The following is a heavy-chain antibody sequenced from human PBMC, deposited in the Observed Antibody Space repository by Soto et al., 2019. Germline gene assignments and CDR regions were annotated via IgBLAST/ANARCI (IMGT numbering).Heavy chain of an antibody. D-gene: IGHD3-22*01. Sequence: ESGGGVVQPGRSLRLSCAASGFTFSSYAMHWVRQAPGKGLEWVAVISYDGSNKYYADSVKGRFTISRDNSKNTLYLQMNSLRAEDTAVYYCAREGVDYYDSSGYPGQYFDYWGQGTLVTVSS. CDR2: ISYDGSNK. CDR3: AREGVDYYDSSGYPGQYFDY. J-gene: IGHJ4*02. CDR1: GFTFSSYA. V-gene: IGHV3-30-3*01.